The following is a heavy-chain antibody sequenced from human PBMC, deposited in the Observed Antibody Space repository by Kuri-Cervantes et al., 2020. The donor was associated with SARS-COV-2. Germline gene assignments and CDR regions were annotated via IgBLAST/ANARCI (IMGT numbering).Heavy chain of an antibody. V-gene: IGHV3-23*01. CDR2: ISGSGGST. J-gene: IGHJ4*02. Sequence: GGSLRLSCAASGFTFSSYAMSWVRQAPGKGLEWVPAISGSGGSTYYADSVKGRFTISRDNSNNTLYLQMNSLRDDDTAVYYCAKGTRSSGYYCGLDFWGQGTLVTVSS. CDR3: AKGTRSSGYYCGLDF. D-gene: IGHD3-22*01. CDR1: GFTFSSYA.